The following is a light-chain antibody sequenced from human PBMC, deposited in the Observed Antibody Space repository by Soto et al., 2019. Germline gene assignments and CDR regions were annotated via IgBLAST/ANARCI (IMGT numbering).Light chain of an antibody. CDR2: AVI. V-gene: IGLV2-8*01. Sequence: QSAMAQPPSASGSPGQSVTLSCTGSGSDVGLYNYVSWYQQHPGKVPKLMIFAVILRPPGFPDRFSCSKSCNPASLPVSGPQAENGADYHCCSYEGSHTYVFGTGTKVT. J-gene: IGLJ1*01. CDR3: CSYEGSHTYV. CDR1: GSDVGLYNY.